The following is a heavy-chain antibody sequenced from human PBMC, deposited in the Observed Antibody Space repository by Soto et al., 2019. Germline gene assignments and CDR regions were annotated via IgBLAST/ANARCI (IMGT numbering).Heavy chain of an antibody. J-gene: IGHJ4*02. CDR2: IYHSGST. CDR3: ASDRGYSYGSAGYFDY. D-gene: IGHD5-18*01. CDR1: GGSISSSNW. Sequence: QVQLQESGPRLVKPSGTLSLTCAVSGGSISSSNWWSWVRQPPGKGLEWIGEIYHSGSTNYNPSLKSRVTISVDKSKNQFSLKLSSVAAADTAVYYCASDRGYSYGSAGYFDYWGQGTLVTVSS. V-gene: IGHV4-4*02.